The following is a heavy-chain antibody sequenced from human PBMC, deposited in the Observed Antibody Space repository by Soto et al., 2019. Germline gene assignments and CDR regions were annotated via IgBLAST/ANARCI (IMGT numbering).Heavy chain of an antibody. CDR3: VGPSETVRRNSYSMGV. CDR1: GGTFSSHT. CDR2: IIPILGIT. V-gene: IGHV1-69*02. J-gene: IGHJ6*03. D-gene: IGHD3-10*01. Sequence: QIQLVQSGAEVKKPGSSVQVSCKASGGTFSSHTIHWVRQAPGQGLEWMGRIIPILGITNHAQKFQCRVSITADQATSTAYMELSSLKSKDTASDYCVGPSETVRRNSYSMGVWCRGTTVTVSS.